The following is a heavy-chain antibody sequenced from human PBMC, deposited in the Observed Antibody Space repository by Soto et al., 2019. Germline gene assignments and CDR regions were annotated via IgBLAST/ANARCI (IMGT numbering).Heavy chain of an antibody. V-gene: IGHV2-5*02. CDR2: LYWDDAK. D-gene: IGHD1-1*01. J-gene: IGHJ4*02. CDR3: ARNVGNNPPYY. Sequence: QITLKESGPTLVEPTQTLTLTCTFSGFSLSTRGVGVGWIRQPPGKPLEWLALLYWDDAKRHSPSVKSRLTITRDTSKTQVVLIMSNMDPWDTATYYCARNVGNNPPYYWGQGTLVTVSS. CDR1: GFSLSTRGVG.